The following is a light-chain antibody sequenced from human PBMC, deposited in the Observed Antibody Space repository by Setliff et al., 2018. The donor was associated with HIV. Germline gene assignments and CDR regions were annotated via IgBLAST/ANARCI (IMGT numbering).Light chain of an antibody. CDR2: DVS. Sequence: QSALTQPRSVSGSPGQSVTISCTGTSSDVGDYNYVSWYQQHPGKAPKLMISDVSNRPSGVSNRFSGSKSGNAASLTISGLQAEDEADYYCSSYTSRTPLYVFGTGTQLTVL. J-gene: IGLJ1*01. CDR3: SSYTSRTPLYV. CDR1: SSDVGDYNY. V-gene: IGLV2-14*03.